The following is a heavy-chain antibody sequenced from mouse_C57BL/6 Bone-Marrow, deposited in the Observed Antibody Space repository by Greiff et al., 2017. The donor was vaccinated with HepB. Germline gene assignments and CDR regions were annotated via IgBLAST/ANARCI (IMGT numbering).Heavy chain of an antibody. J-gene: IGHJ4*01. CDR2: IRLKSDNYAT. V-gene: IGHV6-3*01. CDR1: GFTFSNYW. D-gene: IGHD1-1*01. Sequence: EVKLMESGGGLVQPGGSMKLSCVASGFTFSNYWMNWVRQSPEKGLEWVAQIRLKSDNYATHYAESVKGRFTISRDDSKSSVYLQMNNLRAEDTGIYYCTGITTVVAYYYAMDYWGQGTSVTVSS. CDR3: TGITTVVAYYYAMDY.